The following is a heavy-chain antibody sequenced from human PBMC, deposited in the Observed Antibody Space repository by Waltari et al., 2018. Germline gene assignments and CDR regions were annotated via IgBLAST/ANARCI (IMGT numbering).Heavy chain of an antibody. V-gene: IGHV3-11*06. D-gene: IGHD2-2*01. Sequence: SVKGRFTIFRDNAKNSLFLQMNSLRVEDTAVYYCARPVRPGGNYGMDVWGQGTTVSVSS. J-gene: IGHJ6*02. CDR3: ARPVRPGGNYGMDV.